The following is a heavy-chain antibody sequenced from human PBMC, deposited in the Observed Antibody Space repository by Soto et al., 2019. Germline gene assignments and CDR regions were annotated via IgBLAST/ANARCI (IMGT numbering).Heavy chain of an antibody. J-gene: IGHJ6*02. V-gene: IGHV1-2*04. Sequence: ASVKVSCKASGYTVTGYYMHWVRQAPGQGLEWMGWINPNSGGTNYAQKFQGWVTMTRDTSISTAYMELSRLRSDDTAVYYCARDMGITMVRGASDYYYYGMDVWGQGTTVTVSS. CDR3: ARDMGITMVRGASDYYYYGMDV. CDR2: INPNSGGT. CDR1: GYTVTGYY. D-gene: IGHD3-10*01.